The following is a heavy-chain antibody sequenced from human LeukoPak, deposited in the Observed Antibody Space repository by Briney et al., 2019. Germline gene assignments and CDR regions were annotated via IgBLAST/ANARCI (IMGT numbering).Heavy chain of an antibody. Sequence: ASVKVSFTSSVYTFTIYYMNWVRQAPGQGLEWMVWINSDSGFTKYAQKFQGRVTMTRDTSITTVYMDLTRLTSDDTAVYYCARNFDMKGFDPWGQGTLVTVSS. CDR3: ARNFDMKGFDP. CDR2: INSDSGFT. D-gene: IGHD3-9*01. CDR1: VYTFTIYY. J-gene: IGHJ5*02. V-gene: IGHV1-2*02.